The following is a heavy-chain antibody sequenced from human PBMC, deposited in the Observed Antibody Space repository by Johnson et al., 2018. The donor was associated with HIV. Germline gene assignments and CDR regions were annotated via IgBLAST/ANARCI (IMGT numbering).Heavy chain of an antibody. CDR2: ISYDGSNK. CDR1: GLTFSAYA. V-gene: IGHV3-30-3*01. D-gene: IGHD5-18*01. Sequence: VQLVESGGGLVQPGGSLRLSCAASGLTFSAYATSWVRQAPGKGLEWVAVISYDGSNKYYADSVKGRFTISRGSWKNTLSLHVNRLRAEDTAVYYCARDGGYSYFAFDLWGQGTVVTVSS. CDR3: ARDGGYSYFAFDL. J-gene: IGHJ3*01.